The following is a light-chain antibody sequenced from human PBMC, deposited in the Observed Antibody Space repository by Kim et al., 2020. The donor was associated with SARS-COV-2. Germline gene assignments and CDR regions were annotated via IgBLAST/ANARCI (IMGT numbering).Light chain of an antibody. Sequence: GQSITISCTGSNSDVGGYKYVSWYQQHPDKAPNLLIYDVNKRPSGVSDRFSGSKSVITASLTISGLQAEDEADYYCSSSTTSNTLIYGGGTQLTVL. CDR2: DVN. CDR3: SSSTTSNTLI. CDR1: NSDVGGYKY. J-gene: IGLJ2*01. V-gene: IGLV2-14*03.